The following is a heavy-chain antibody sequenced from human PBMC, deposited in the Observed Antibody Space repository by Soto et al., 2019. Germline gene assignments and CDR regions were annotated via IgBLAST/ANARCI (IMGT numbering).Heavy chain of an antibody. D-gene: IGHD3-10*01. CDR1: GFTFSSYG. CDR3: ARDLTYYGSGRVVHYYYYGMDV. V-gene: IGHV3-33*01. Sequence: GESLKISCAASGFTFSSYGMHWVRQAPGKGLEWVAVIWYDGSNKYYADSVKGRFTISRDNSKNTLYLQMNSLRAEDTAVYYCARDLTYYGSGRVVHYYYYGMDVWGQGTTVTVSS. J-gene: IGHJ6*02. CDR2: IWYDGSNK.